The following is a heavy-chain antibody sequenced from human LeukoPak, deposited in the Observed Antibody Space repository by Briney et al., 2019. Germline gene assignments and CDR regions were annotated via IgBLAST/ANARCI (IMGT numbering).Heavy chain of an antibody. J-gene: IGHJ4*02. D-gene: IGHD3-10*01. CDR3: ARVMVRRVILADY. CDR2: ISSSSSYI. Sequence: GGSLRLSCAASGFTFSSYSMTWVRQAPGKGLEWVSSISSSSSYIYYADSVKGRFTISRDNAKNSLYLQMNSLRAEDTAVYYCARVMVRRVILADYWGQGTLVTVSS. V-gene: IGHV3-21*01. CDR1: GFTFSSYS.